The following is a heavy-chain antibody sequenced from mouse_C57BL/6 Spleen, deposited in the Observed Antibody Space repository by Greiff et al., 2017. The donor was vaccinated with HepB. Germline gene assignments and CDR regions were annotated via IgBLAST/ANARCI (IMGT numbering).Heavy chain of an antibody. D-gene: IGHD1-1*01. CDR2: IYPGSGST. J-gene: IGHJ4*01. CDR1: GYTFTSYW. V-gene: IGHV1-55*01. Sequence: VQLQQPGAELVKPGASVKMSCKASGYTFTSYWITWVKQRPGQGLEWIGDIYPGSGSTNYNEKFKSKATLTVDTSSSTAYMQLSSLTSEDSAVYYCAITTVVATEYAMDYWGQGTSVTVSS. CDR3: AITTVVATEYAMDY.